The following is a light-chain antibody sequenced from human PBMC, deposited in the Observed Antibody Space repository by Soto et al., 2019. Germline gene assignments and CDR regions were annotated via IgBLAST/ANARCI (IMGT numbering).Light chain of an antibody. CDR2: SNN. Sequence: QSELTQPPSASGTPGQRVTISCSGSSSNIGSNTVNWYQQLPGTAPKLLIYSNNQRPSGVPDRFSGSKSGTSASLAISGLQSEEEADYYCAAWDDRLNGWVFGGGTQLTVL. CDR1: SSNIGSNT. CDR3: AAWDDRLNGWV. J-gene: IGLJ3*02. V-gene: IGLV1-44*01.